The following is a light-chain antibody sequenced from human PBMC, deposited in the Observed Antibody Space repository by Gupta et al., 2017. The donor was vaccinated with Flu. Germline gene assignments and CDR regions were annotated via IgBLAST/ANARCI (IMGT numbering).Light chain of an antibody. CDR1: QSISSY. Sequence: DIQMTQSPSSLSASVGDRVTITCRASQSISSYLNWYQQKPGKAPKLLIYAASSLQSGVPSRFSGSGSGTDFTRTSSSMKPEDFATYSCQQSYSNPYTFGQGTKLEIK. CDR3: QQSYSNPYT. V-gene: IGKV1-39*01. CDR2: AAS. J-gene: IGKJ2*01.